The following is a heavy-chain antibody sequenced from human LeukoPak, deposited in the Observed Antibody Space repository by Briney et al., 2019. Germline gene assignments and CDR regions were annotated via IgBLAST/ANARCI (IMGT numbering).Heavy chain of an antibody. V-gene: IGHV4-59*07. CDR1: GGSISSYY. Sequence: SDTLSLTCTVSGGSISSYYWSWIRQPPGKGLEWIGYIYYSGSTNYNPSLKSRVTISVDTSKNQFSLKLSSVTAADTAVYYCARIAVAGTGANQRRYYYYYYYMDVWGKGTTVTVSS. CDR2: IYYSGST. CDR3: ARIAVAGTGANQRRYYYYYYYMDV. D-gene: IGHD6-19*01. J-gene: IGHJ6*03.